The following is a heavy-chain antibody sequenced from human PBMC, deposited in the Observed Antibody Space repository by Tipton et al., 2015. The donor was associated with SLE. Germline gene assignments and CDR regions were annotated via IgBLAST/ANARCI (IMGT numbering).Heavy chain of an antibody. J-gene: IGHJ4*02. V-gene: IGHV4-59*05. CDR1: GGSITSQY. CDR2: LYYSGTS. D-gene: IGHD5-18*01. Sequence: TLSLTCSVSGGSITSQYWSWIRQPPGKGLEWIGSLYYSGTSYYNPSLKSRVTISADTSKRQFSLNMTSVTAADTAIYYCARCPLTATDSWGQGTLVSVSS. CDR3: ARCPLTATDS.